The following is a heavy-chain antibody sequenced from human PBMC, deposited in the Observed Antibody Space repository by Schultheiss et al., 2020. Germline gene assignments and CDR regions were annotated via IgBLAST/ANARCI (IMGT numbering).Heavy chain of an antibody. CDR3: ARVPVPPYDFWSGYYRDAFDI. J-gene: IGHJ3*02. D-gene: IGHD3-3*01. CDR1: GFTFSSYG. CDR2: IWYDGSNK. Sequence: GESLKIACAASGFTFSSYGMHWVRQAPGKGLEWVAVIWYDGSNKYYADSVKGRFTISRDNSKNTLYLQMNSLRAEDTAVYYCARVPVPPYDFWSGYYRDAFDIWGQGTMVTVS. V-gene: IGHV3-33*01.